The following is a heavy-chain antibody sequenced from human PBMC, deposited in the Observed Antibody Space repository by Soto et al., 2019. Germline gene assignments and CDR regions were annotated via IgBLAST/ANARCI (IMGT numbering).Heavy chain of an antibody. D-gene: IGHD6-6*01. CDR1: GFTLSGYA. CDR3: ARRARPDFYYMDV. Sequence: EVQLAESGGGLAQPGGSLRLSCAASGFTLSGYAMDWVRQAAGMGLEYVSGISSNGVGTYYANSVQGRFTISRDNSKNTVYLQMGSLRPEDMAVYYCARRARPDFYYMDVWGKGTTVTVSS. V-gene: IGHV3-64*01. CDR2: ISSNGVGT. J-gene: IGHJ6*03.